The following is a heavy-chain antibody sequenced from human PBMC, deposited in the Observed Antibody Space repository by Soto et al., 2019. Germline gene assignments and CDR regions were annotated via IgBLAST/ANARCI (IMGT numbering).Heavy chain of an antibody. V-gene: IGHV4-34*01. CDR2: IYHRGST. CDR3: ARLSTRFLEWLPLYGMDV. J-gene: IGHJ6*02. D-gene: IGHD3-3*01. CDR1: GGSFSGYY. Sequence: SETLSLTCAVYGGSFSGYYWRCIRQPPGKGLEWIGDIYHRGSTNYNPSLKIRVTISVDTSKNQFSLKLSSVTAADTAVYYCARLSTRFLEWLPLYGMDVWGQGTAVTVSS.